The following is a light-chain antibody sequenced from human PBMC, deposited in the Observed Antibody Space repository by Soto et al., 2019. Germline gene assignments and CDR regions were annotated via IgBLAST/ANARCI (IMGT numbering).Light chain of an antibody. CDR2: AAS. Sequence: AIQMTQSPSPLSASVGDRVTITCRASQGIRNDLGWYQQKPGKAPKLLIYAASSLQSGVPSRFSGSGSGTYFTLTISSPQPEDFATYYCLQDYNYPLTFGGGTKVDIK. CDR1: QGIRND. V-gene: IGKV1-6*01. J-gene: IGKJ4*01. CDR3: LQDYNYPLT.